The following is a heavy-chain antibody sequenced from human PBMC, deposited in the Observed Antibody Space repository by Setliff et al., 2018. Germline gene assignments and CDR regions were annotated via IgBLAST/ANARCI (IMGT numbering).Heavy chain of an antibody. CDR3: SRLVRFCTTTACQRLSGDDY. J-gene: IGHJ4*02. Sequence: ASVKVSCKASGYTFTGYGVSWVRQAPGQGLEWVGWISPYNGNTYYAPKFQGRFIMTVDTSTTTAYVELRSLRSDDTAIYYCSRLVRFCTTTACQRLSGDDYWGQGTLVTVPQ. V-gene: IGHV1-18*01. CDR1: GYTFTGYG. CDR2: ISPYNGNT. D-gene: IGHD4-17*01.